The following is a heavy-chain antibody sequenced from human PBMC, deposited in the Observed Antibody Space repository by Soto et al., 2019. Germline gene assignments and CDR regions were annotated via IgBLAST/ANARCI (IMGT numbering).Heavy chain of an antibody. J-gene: IGHJ4*02. D-gene: IGHD4-17*01. V-gene: IGHV4-61*01. Sequence: SETLSLTCSVSGGSVSDKTYYWSWIRQPPGKRLEWIGYVYYSGTTNYNPSLKSRVTISVDLSKNRFSLRLSSVTTADTALYYCARTTAVPNTLRSRYFFDYWGQGTLVTVST. CDR1: GGSVSDKTYY. CDR3: ARTTAVPNTLRSRYFFDY. CDR2: VYYSGTT.